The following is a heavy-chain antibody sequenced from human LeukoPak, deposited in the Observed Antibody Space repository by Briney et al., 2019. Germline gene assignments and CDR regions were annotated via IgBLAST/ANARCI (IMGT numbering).Heavy chain of an antibody. D-gene: IGHD6-19*01. V-gene: IGHV1-58*02. CDR2: IVVGSGNT. CDR3: AAARGGWYYTRDYSA. J-gene: IGHJ5*02. Sequence: GASVKVSCKASGYTFTGYYMHWVRQAPGQGLEWIGWIVVGSGNTNYAQKFQERVTITRDMSTSTAYMELSSLRSEDTAVYYCAAARGGWYYTRDYSAWGQGTLVTVSS. CDR1: GYTFTGYY.